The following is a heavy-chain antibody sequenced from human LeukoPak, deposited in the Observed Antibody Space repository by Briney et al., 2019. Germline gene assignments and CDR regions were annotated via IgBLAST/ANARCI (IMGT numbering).Heavy chain of an antibody. CDR2: ISAYNGNT. V-gene: IGHV1-18*04. D-gene: IGHD6-19*01. Sequence: ASVKVSCKASGYTFTSYGISWVRQAPGQGLEWMGWISAYNGNTNYAQKLQGRVTMTTDTSTSTAYMELRSLRSDDTAAYYCAREEPVAGRGYYYGMDVWGKGTTVTVSS. J-gene: IGHJ6*04. CDR3: AREEPVAGRGYYYGMDV. CDR1: GYTFTSYG.